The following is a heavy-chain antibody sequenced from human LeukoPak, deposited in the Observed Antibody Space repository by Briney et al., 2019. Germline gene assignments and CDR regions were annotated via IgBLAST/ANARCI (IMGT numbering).Heavy chain of an antibody. Sequence: SETLSLTCTASGGSISSYYWSWIRQPAGKGLEWIGRIYTSGSTNYNPSLKSRVTMSVDTSKNQFSLKLSSVTAADTAVYYCARGVDFWSGYGSYNWFDPWGQGTLVTVSS. J-gene: IGHJ5*02. D-gene: IGHD3-3*01. V-gene: IGHV4-4*07. CDR1: GGSISSYY. CDR2: IYTSGST. CDR3: ARGVDFWSGYGSYNWFDP.